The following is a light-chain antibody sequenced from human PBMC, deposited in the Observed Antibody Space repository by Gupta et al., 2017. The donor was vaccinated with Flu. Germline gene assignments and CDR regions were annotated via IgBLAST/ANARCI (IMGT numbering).Light chain of an antibody. CDR2: KAS. CDR3: QHDDSSPWT. Sequence: PSNLYASVGDRVTITVRSSQNISKSLAWYQQKPGKAPKLLIYKASTVESGVPSRFSGSGSGSXFILTIXSLQPDDFATYYCQHDDSSPWTFGXGTKVEIK. V-gene: IGKV1-5*03. CDR1: QNISKS. J-gene: IGKJ1*01.